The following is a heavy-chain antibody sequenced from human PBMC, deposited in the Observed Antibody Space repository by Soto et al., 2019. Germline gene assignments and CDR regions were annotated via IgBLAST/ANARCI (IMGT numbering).Heavy chain of an antibody. Sequence: EVQLVESGGGLVLPGGSLRLSCAASGFTFSRYWMHWVRQAPGKGLVWVSRISSYGSDTHYADSVKGRFTISRDNAKNTLYVQMNSLGADDTAVYYCASNYAYAEGYYWYGIDVWGQGTTVTVSS. V-gene: IGHV3-74*01. D-gene: IGHD3-16*01. CDR3: ASNYAYAEGYYWYGIDV. CDR2: ISSYGSDT. CDR1: GFTFSRYW. J-gene: IGHJ6*02.